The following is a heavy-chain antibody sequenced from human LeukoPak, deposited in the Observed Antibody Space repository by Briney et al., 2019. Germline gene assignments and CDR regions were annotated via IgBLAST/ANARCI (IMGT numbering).Heavy chain of an antibody. CDR2: ISAYNGNT. CDR3: ARDNYRSRYYYGMDV. J-gene: IGHJ6*02. D-gene: IGHD5-24*01. Sequence: ASVKVSCKASGYTFTSYGISWVRQAPGQGLEWMGRISAYNGNTNYAQKLQGRVTMTTDTSTSTAYMELRSLRSDDTAVYYCARDNYRSRYYYGMDVWGQGTTVTVSS. V-gene: IGHV1-18*01. CDR1: GYTFTSYG.